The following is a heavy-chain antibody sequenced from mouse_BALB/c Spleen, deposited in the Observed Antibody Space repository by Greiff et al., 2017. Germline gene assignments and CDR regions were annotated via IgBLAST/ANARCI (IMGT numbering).Heavy chain of an antibody. Sequence: VQLQQSGAELVRPGVSVKISCKGSGYTFTDYAMHWVKQSHAKSLEWIGVISTYYGDASYNQKFKGKATMTVDKSSSTAYMELARLTSEDSAIYYCARGYYYGSRGAMDYWGQGTSVTVSS. D-gene: IGHD1-1*01. CDR3: ARGYYYGSRGAMDY. CDR2: ISTYYGDA. J-gene: IGHJ4*01. V-gene: IGHV1S137*01. CDR1: GYTFTDYA.